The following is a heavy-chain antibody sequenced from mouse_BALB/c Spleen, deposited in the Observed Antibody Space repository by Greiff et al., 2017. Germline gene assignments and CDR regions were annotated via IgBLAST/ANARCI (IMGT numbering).Heavy chain of an antibody. CDR3: ARYPAPYGNYGGFAC. CDR1: GFSLTSYG. CDR2: IWAGGST. Sequence: QVQLKESGPGLVAPSQSLSITCTVSGFSLTSYGVHWVRQPPGKGLEWLGVIWAGGSTNYNSALMSRLSISKDNSKSQVFLKMNSLQTDDTAMYYCARYPAPYGNYGGFACWGQGTLVTVSA. V-gene: IGHV2-9*02. D-gene: IGHD2-1*01. J-gene: IGHJ3*01.